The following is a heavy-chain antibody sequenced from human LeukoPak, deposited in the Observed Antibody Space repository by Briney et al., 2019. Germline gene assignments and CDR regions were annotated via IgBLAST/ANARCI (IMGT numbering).Heavy chain of an antibody. Sequence: SETLSLTCTVSGDSMSSGTYYWGWIRQPPGKGLEWIGSIDNDGSTYYSPSLKSRVTISVDTSKNQFSLHLNSVTPEDTAVYYCARRLTQYDCFDPWGQGILVTVSS. CDR1: GDSMSSGTYY. J-gene: IGHJ5*02. CDR2: IDNDGST. D-gene: IGHD2-2*01. V-gene: IGHV4-39*01. CDR3: ARRLTQYDCFDP.